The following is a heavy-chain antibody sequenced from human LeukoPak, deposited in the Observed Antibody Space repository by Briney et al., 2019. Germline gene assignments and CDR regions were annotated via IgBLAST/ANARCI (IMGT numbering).Heavy chain of an antibody. J-gene: IGHJ3*02. CDR2: IYYSGST. CDR1: GGSISSGGYY. V-gene: IGHV4-31*03. D-gene: IGHD3-3*01. Sequence: PSETLSLTCTVSGGSISSGGYYWSWIRQHPGKGLEWIGYIYYSGSTYYNPSLKSRVTISVDTSKNQFSLKLSSVTAADTAVYYCARITDRTIFGEIMHGFDIWGQGTPVTVSS. CDR3: ARITDRTIFGEIMHGFDI.